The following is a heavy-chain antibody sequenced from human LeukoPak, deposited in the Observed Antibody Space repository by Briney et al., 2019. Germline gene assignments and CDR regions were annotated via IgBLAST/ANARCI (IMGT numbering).Heavy chain of an antibody. CDR1: GSSISSGYY. Sequence: PSETLSLTCTVSGSSISSGYYWGWIRQPPGKGLEWIGSIYHSGSTYYNPSLKSRVTISVDTSKNQFSLKLSSVTAADTAVYYCARDYPLRFGELNDAFDIWGQGTMVTVSS. D-gene: IGHD3-10*01. CDR2: IYHSGST. CDR3: ARDYPLRFGELNDAFDI. V-gene: IGHV4-38-2*02. J-gene: IGHJ3*02.